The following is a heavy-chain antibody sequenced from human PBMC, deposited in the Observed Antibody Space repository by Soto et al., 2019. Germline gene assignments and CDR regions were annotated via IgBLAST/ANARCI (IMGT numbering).Heavy chain of an antibody. CDR1: GYTFSTYG. J-gene: IGHJ5*02. Sequence: QVQLVQSGAEVKKPGASVKVSCKASGYTFSTYGFSWVRQAPGQGLEWMGWIGADNGDTNYAQNFQGRVTMTTDTSTTTSYMELRSLTSDDTAVYFCARDWKGAEGFDPWGQRTLVTFSS. CDR2: IGADNGDT. CDR3: ARDWKGAEGFDP. V-gene: IGHV1-18*01. D-gene: IGHD1-1*01.